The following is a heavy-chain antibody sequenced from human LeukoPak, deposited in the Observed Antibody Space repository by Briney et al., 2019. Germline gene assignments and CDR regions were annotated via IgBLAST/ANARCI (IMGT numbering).Heavy chain of an antibody. Sequence: GGSLRLSCAASGFTFSTYWMTWVRQAPGKGLEWVANIKQDGSEKYFVDSVKGRFTISRDNANNSLYLQMNSLRAEDTAVYYCASGSGYCSGGSCSDYWGQGTLVTVSS. CDR3: ASGSGYCSGGSCSDY. J-gene: IGHJ4*02. CDR1: GFTFSTYW. V-gene: IGHV3-7*01. CDR2: IKQDGSEK. D-gene: IGHD2-15*01.